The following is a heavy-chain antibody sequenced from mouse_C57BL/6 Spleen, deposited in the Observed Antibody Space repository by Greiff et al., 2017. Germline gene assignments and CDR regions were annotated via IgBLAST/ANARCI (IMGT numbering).Heavy chain of an antibody. J-gene: IGHJ2*01. CDR2: IDPENGDT. V-gene: IGHV14-4*01. CDR1: GFNIKDDY. CDR3: TRGCYFDY. D-gene: IGHD6-1*01. Sequence: VQLQQSGAELVKPGASVKMSCTASGFNIKDDYMHWVKQRPEQGLEWIGWIDPENGDTEYAPKFQGKATITADTSSNTAYLQLSSLTSEDTAVYYCTRGCYFDYWGQGTTLTVSS.